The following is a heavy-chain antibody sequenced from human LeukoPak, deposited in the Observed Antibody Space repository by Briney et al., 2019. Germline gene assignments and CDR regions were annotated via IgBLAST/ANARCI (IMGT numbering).Heavy chain of an antibody. CDR1: GCTFTSYG. Sequence: ASVKVSCKASGCTFTSYGISWVRQAPGQGLEWMGWISAYNGNTNYAQKLQGRVTMTTDTSTSTAYMELRSLRSDDTAVYYCARSPLLWFGELFGYWGQGTLVTVSS. J-gene: IGHJ4*02. V-gene: IGHV1-18*01. CDR3: ARSPLLWFGELFGY. D-gene: IGHD3-10*01. CDR2: ISAYNGNT.